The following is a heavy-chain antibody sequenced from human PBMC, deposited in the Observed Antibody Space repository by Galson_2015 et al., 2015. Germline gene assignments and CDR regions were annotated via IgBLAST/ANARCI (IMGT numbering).Heavy chain of an antibody. V-gene: IGHV3-23*01. Sequence: SLRLSCAGSGFTFGSRAMSWVRQAPGKGPEWVSAISGPGDSTFYGDSVKGRFTISRDNSRDTLYLHMTSLGVGDTATYYCARGHRSSSSCFDIWGQGT. D-gene: IGHD6-13*01. CDR2: ISGPGDST. CDR1: GFTFGSRA. J-gene: IGHJ4*02. CDR3: ARGHRSSSSCFDI.